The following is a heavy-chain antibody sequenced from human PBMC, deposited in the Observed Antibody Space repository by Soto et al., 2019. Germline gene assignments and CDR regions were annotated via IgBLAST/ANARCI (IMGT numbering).Heavy chain of an antibody. CDR3: ARHLYGDYGWFDP. D-gene: IGHD4-17*01. CDR2: IYYSGST. Sequence: SETLSLTCAVYGGSFSGYYWSWIRQPPGKGLEWIGYIYYSGSTNYNPSLKSRVTISVDTSKNQFSLKLSSVTAADTAVYYCARHLYGDYGWFDPWGQGTLVTVSS. J-gene: IGHJ5*02. CDR1: GGSFSGYY. V-gene: IGHV4-59*08.